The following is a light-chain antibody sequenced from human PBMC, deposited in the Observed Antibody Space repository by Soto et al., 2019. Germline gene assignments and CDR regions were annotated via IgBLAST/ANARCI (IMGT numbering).Light chain of an antibody. CDR2: DVS. CDR1: SSDVGGYNY. CDR3: NSYTSSRTLV. J-gene: IGLJ1*01. Sequence: QSALTQPASVSGSPGQSITMSCTGTSSDVGGYNYVSWYQQHPGKAPKLMIYDVSNRPSGVSNRFSGSKSGNTASLTTSGLQAEDEAEYYCNSYTSSRTLVFGTGTKLTVL. V-gene: IGLV2-14*01.